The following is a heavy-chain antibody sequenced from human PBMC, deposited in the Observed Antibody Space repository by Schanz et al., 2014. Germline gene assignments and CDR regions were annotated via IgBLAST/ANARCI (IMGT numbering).Heavy chain of an antibody. D-gene: IGHD7-27*01. V-gene: IGHV3-11*01. Sequence: QVQLVESGGGLVKPGGSLRLSCAASGFIFNDYYMNWIRQAPGKGLEWLSYISRDGTNSYYADSVKGRFTISRDNAKNSLYLEMTSLSGEDTAVYYCARENLNWEAFDIWGQGTVVTVSS. CDR3: ARENLNWEAFDI. J-gene: IGHJ3*02. CDR2: ISRDGTNS. CDR1: GFIFNDYY.